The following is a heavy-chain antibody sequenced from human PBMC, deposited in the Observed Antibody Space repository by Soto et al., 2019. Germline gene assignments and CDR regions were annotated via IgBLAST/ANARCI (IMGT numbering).Heavy chain of an antibody. CDR2: IWYDGSNK. Sequence: QVQLVESGGGVVQPGRSLRLSCAASGFTFSSYGMHWVRQALGKGLEWVAVIWYDGSNKYYADSVKGRFTNSRDNSKNTLDLQMNSRRAEDKAVYYCAREPYCSSTSCQWYYYGMDVWGQGTTVTVSS. V-gene: IGHV3-33*01. CDR1: GFTFSSYG. J-gene: IGHJ6*02. D-gene: IGHD2-2*01. CDR3: AREPYCSSTSCQWYYYGMDV.